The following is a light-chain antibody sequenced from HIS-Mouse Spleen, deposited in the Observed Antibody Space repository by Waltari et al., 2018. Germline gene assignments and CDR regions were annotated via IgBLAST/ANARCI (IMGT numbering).Light chain of an antibody. V-gene: IGLV2-14*01. Sequence: QSALTQPASVSGSPGQSITISCTGTSSDVVGFNYLPLYQQHPGKAPKLMIYEVSNRPSGVSNRFSGSKSGNTASLTISGLQAEDEADYYCSSYTSSSIVVFGGGTKLTVL. CDR3: SSYTSSSIVV. J-gene: IGLJ2*01. CDR2: EVS. CDR1: SSDVVGFNY.